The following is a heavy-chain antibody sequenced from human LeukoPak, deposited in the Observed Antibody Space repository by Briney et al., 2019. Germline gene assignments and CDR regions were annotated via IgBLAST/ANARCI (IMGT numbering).Heavy chain of an antibody. Sequence: PSETLSLTCTVSGGSISSYYWSWIRQPPGKGLEWIGYIYYSGSTNYNPSLKSRVTISVDTSKNQFSLKLSSVTAADTAVYYCARGDWSGGSCFPHPWGQGTLVTVSS. CDR3: ARGDWSGGSCFPHP. D-gene: IGHD2-15*01. CDR1: GGSISSYY. CDR2: IYYSGST. J-gene: IGHJ5*02. V-gene: IGHV4-59*01.